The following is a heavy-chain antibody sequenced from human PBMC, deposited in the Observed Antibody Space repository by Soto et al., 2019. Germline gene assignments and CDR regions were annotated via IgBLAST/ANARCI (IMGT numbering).Heavy chain of an antibody. CDR3: ARSQGFVSGVYFDY. CDR2: ISSSSSTI. J-gene: IGHJ4*02. V-gene: IGHV3-48*01. D-gene: IGHD6-25*01. CDR1: GFTFSSYS. Sequence: GGSLRLPCAASGFTFSSYSMNWVRQAPGKGLEWVSYISSSSSTIYYADSVKGRFTISRDNAKNSLYLQMNSLRAEDTAVYYCARSQGFVSGVYFDYWGQGTLVTVSS.